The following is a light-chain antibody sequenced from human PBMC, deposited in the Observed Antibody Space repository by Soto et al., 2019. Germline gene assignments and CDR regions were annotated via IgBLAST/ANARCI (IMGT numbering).Light chain of an antibody. CDR1: SSDV. CDR2: YVS. V-gene: IGLV2-11*01. Sequence: QSVLTQPRSVSGSPGQSVTISCTGTSSDVVSWYQHHPGKAPKLIIYYVSQRPSGVPDRFSGSKSGNTASLTISGLQAEDEAHYYCCSSAGGFTWVFGGGTKLTVL. CDR3: CSSAGGFTWV. J-gene: IGLJ3*02.